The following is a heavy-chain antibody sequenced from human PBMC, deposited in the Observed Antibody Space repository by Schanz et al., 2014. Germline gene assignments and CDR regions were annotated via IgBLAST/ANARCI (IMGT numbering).Heavy chain of an antibody. Sequence: EVQLLESGGGLVQPGGSLRLSCAASGFTFSSYAMTWVRQAPGMGLEWVSAISGRDGSTYYADSVRGRFTISRDNAKNSLYLLMNSLRAEDTAVCYCARGGFGEVSYFDYWGQGTLVTVSS. D-gene: IGHD3-10*01. J-gene: IGHJ4*02. CDR3: ARGGFGEVSYFDY. V-gene: IGHV3-23*01. CDR1: GFTFSSYA. CDR2: ISGRDGST.